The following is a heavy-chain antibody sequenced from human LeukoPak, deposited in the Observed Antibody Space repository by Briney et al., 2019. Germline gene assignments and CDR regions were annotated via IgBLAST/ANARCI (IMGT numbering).Heavy chain of an antibody. V-gene: IGHV3-11*05. J-gene: IGHJ4*02. CDR1: GFTFSDYY. D-gene: IGHD5-18*01. CDR2: ISSSSSYT. CDR3: ARGGYSYGYVGYFDY. Sequence: GGSLRLSCAASGFTFSDYYMSWIRQAPGKGLEWVSYISSSSSYTNYADSVKGRFTISRDNAKNSLYLQMNSLRAEDTAVYYCARGGYSYGYVGYFDYWGQGALVTVSS.